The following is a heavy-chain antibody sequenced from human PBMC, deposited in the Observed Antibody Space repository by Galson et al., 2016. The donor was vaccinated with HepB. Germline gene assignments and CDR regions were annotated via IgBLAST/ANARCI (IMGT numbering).Heavy chain of an antibody. CDR1: GGSISKPYW. Sequence: SETLSLTCAVSGGSISKPYWWTWVRQPPGKTLEWIGEIFHTGHTDYNPSLKSRVTISVDKSKNQFSLKLSSVTAVDTAVYYCARAYGGEVDYWGQGTLVTVSS. CDR3: ARAYGGEVDY. CDR2: IFHTGHT. D-gene: IGHD4-23*01. V-gene: IGHV4-4*02. J-gene: IGHJ4*02.